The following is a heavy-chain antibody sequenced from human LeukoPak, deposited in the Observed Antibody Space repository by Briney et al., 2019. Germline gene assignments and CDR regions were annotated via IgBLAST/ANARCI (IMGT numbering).Heavy chain of an antibody. CDR3: ARGTSSGWYLDKYYFDY. CDR1: GYTFTSYG. CDR2: ISAYNGNT. Sequence: ASVKVSCKASGYTFTSYGISWVRQAPGQGLEWMGWISAYNGNTNYAQKLQGRVTMTTDTSTSTAYMELRSLRSDDTAVYYCARGTSSGWYLDKYYFDYWGQGTLVTVSS. V-gene: IGHV1-18*01. D-gene: IGHD6-19*01. J-gene: IGHJ4*02.